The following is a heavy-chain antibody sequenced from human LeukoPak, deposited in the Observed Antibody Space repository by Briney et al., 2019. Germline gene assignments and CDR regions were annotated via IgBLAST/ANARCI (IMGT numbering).Heavy chain of an antibody. J-gene: IGHJ4*02. CDR1: GGSISSSSYY. Sequence: SETLSLTCTVSGGSISSSSYYWGWIRQPPGKGLEWIGSIYYSGSTYYNPSLKSRVTISVDTSKNQFSLKLSSVTAADTAVYYCAKDGFPLGYFDYWGQGTLVTVSS. CDR3: AKDGFPLGYFDY. V-gene: IGHV4-39*07. CDR2: IYYSGST.